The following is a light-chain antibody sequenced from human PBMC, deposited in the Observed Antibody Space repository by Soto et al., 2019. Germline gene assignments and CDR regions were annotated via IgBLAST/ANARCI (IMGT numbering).Light chain of an antibody. J-gene: IGKJ1*01. V-gene: IGKV3-20*01. CDR1: QSVSSNY. CDR3: QQYGSSPIT. CDR2: DAS. Sequence: EVVLTQSPSTQSLSPGERATLSCRASQSVSSNYLAWYQQKPGQAPRLLIYDASSRATGIPDRFSGSGSGTDFTLTISRLEPEDFAVYYCQQYGSSPITFGQGTKV.